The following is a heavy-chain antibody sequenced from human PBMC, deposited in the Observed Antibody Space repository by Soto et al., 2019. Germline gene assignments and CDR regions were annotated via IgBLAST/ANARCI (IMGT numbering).Heavy chain of an antibody. CDR1: GFTFSGYW. V-gene: IGHV3-7*01. D-gene: IGHD3-3*01. CDR2: IKLDGSEK. Sequence: EVQLVESGGGLVQPGGSLRLSCAASGFTFSGYWMSWVRQAPGKGLEWVATIKLDGSEKYYVDSVRGRFTISRDDAKSSLYLQMNSLRAEGTAVYYCARRSFGPYYHYYYVDVWGKGTTVTVSS. CDR3: ARRSFGPYYHYYYVDV. J-gene: IGHJ6*03.